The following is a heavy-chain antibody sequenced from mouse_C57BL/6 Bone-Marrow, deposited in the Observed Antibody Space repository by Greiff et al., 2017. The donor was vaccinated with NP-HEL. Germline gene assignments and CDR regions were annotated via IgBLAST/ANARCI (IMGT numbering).Heavy chain of an antibody. CDR3: EGGFAY. V-gene: IGHV1-85*01. CDR2: IYPRDGST. CDR1: GYTFTSYD. Sequence: VQLVESGPELVKPGASVKLSCKASGYTFTSYDINWVKQRPGQGLEWIGWIYPRDGSTKYNEKFKGKATLTVDTSSSTAYMELHSLTSEDSAVYFCEGGFAYWGQGTLVTVSA. J-gene: IGHJ3*01.